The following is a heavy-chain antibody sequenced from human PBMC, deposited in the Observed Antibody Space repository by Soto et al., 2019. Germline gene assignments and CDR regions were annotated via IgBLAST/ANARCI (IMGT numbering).Heavy chain of an antibody. D-gene: IGHD4-4*01. CDR2: INHSGST. J-gene: IGHJ6*03. CDR3: ASGLQSYYYYYMDV. CDR1: GGSFSGYY. Sequence: QVQLQQWGAGLLKPSETLSLTCAVYGGSFSGYYWSWIRQPPGKGLEWIGEINHSGSTNYNPSLKSRVTISVDTSKNQFPLKLSSVTAADTAVYYCASGLQSYYYYYMDVWGKGTTVTVSS. V-gene: IGHV4-34*01.